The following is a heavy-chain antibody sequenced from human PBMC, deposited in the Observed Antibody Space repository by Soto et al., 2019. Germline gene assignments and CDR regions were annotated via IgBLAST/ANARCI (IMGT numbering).Heavy chain of an antibody. CDR3: ARATVVVTAIHYYDYYGMDV. CDR2: ISSSSSYP. J-gene: IGHJ6*02. V-gene: IGHV3-11*06. D-gene: IGHD2-21*02. CDR1: GFTFSDYY. Sequence: QVQLVESGGGLVKPGVSLRLSCAASGFTFSDYYMSWIRPAPGKGLEWVSYISSSSSYPNYADSVKCRFTISRDNAKNSLYLEMHSLIAEDRAVYYCARATVVVTAIHYYDYYGMDVWGPGTAFTVSS.